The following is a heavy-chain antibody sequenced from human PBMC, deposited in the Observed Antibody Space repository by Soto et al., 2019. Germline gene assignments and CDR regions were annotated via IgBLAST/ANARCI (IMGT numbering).Heavy chain of an antibody. J-gene: IGHJ6*02. D-gene: IGHD3-3*01. V-gene: IGHV3-21*01. CDR2: ISSSSSYI. Sequence: SLRLSCAASGFTFSSYSMNWVRQAPGKGLEWVSSISSSSSYIYYADSVKGRFTISRDNAKNSLYLQMNSLRAEDTAVYYCARAELRFLEWLSSGYYYGMDVWGQGTTVTVSS. CDR1: GFTFSSYS. CDR3: ARAELRFLEWLSSGYYYGMDV.